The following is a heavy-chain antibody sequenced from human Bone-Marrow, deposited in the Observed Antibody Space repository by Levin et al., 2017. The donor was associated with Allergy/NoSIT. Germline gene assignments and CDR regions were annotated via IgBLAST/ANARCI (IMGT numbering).Heavy chain of an antibody. J-gene: IGHJ3*02. CDR3: VKGIVAVAGSDAFDI. V-gene: IGHV3-23*01. Sequence: GGSLRLSCAASGFPFSNYAMSWVRQAPGKGLEWVSGISGSGGSTYNADSVKGRFTISRDNSKNTLFLHMNSLRAEDTAVYYCVKGIVAVAGSDAFDIWGQGTMVTVSS. CDR2: ISGSGGST. CDR1: GFPFSNYA. D-gene: IGHD6-19*01.